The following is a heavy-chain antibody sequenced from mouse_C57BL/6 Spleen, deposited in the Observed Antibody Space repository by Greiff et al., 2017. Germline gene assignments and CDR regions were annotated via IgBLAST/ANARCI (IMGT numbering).Heavy chain of an antibody. CDR1: GFTFSSYA. D-gene: IGHD1-1*01. CDR3: ARDHYYGSILAY. J-gene: IGHJ3*01. Sequence: EVKVVESGGGLVKPGGSLKLSCAASGFTFSSYAMSWVRQTPEKRLEWVATISDGGSYTYYPDNVKGRFTISRDNAKNNLYLQMSHLKSEDTAMYYCARDHYYGSILAYWGQGTLVTVSA. V-gene: IGHV5-4*03. CDR2: ISDGGSYT.